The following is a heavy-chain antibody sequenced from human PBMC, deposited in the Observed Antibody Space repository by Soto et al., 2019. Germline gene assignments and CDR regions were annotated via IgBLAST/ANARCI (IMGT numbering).Heavy chain of an antibody. CDR1: GYDFSSYG. CDR3: VRDPQRHGY. J-gene: IGHJ4*02. Sequence: QVQLVQSGAEVKKPGASVKVSCKASGYDFSSYGISWVRQAPGQGLEWMGWISASNGNRDYAQQFQGRVTVTSDTSRTTAYMELRSLRSEDTAVYYCVRDPQRHGYWGQGTLVNVSS. D-gene: IGHD2-2*01. CDR2: ISASNGNR. V-gene: IGHV1-18*04.